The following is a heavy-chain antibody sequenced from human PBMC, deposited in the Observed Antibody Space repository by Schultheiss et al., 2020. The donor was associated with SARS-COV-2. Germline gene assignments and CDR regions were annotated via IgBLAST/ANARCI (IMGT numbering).Heavy chain of an antibody. CDR3: ARAVQQVAAFDI. CDR1: GYTFTSYY. CDR2: INPNSGGT. V-gene: IGHV1-2*02. J-gene: IGHJ3*02. D-gene: IGHD6-13*01. Sequence: ASVKVSCKASGYTFTSYYMHWVRQAPGQGLEWMGWINPNSGGTNYAQKFQGRVTMTRNTSISTAYMELSSLRSEDTAVYYCARAVQQVAAFDIWGQGTMVTVSS.